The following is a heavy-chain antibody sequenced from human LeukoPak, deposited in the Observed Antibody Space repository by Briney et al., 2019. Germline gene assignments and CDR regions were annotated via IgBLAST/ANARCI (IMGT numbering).Heavy chain of an antibody. Sequence: GGSLRLSCAASGFTFSTYWMSWVRQAPGKGLEWVANIKEDGSEKYYGDSGKGRFTISRDNAKNSLYLEMNSLRVEDTAVYYCARDSSGCQWGQGTLVTVSS. D-gene: IGHD3-22*01. CDR3: ARDSSGCQ. CDR1: GFTFSTYW. V-gene: IGHV3-7*01. CDR2: IKEDGSEK. J-gene: IGHJ4*02.